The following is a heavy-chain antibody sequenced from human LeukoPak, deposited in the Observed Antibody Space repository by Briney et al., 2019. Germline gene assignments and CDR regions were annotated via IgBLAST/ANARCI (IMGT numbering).Heavy chain of an antibody. CDR2: IYSSGNT. CDR1: GASISGYI. V-gene: IGHV4-4*07. J-gene: IGHJ4*02. CDR3: ARDGSGYSGYENFDY. D-gene: IGHD5-12*01. Sequence: PSETLSLTCTVSGASISGYIWSWIRQPAGKGLEWIGRIYSSGNTNYNRSLKSRVTMSVDTSKNQFSLKLSSVTAADTAVYYCARDGSGYSGYENFDYWGQGTLVTVSS.